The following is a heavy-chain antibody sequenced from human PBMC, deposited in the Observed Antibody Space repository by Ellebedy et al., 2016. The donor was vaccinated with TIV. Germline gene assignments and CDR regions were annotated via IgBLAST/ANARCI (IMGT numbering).Heavy chain of an antibody. J-gene: IGHJ4*02. V-gene: IGHV3-7*05. CDR1: GFTFSSYW. Sequence: GESLKISCAASGFTFSSYWMTWVRQAPGKGLEWVANINQDGSEVYFVDSVKGRFSIPRDNAKNLMFLQMNSLRAEDTAVYYCAKGTVGATNDPDYWGQGTLVTVSS. D-gene: IGHD1-26*01. CDR2: INQDGSEV. CDR3: AKGTVGATNDPDY.